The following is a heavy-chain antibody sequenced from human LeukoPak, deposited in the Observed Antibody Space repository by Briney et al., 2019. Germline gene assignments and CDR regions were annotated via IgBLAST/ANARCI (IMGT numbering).Heavy chain of an antibody. CDR1: GFTFNSYS. CDR2: ITSSSGTI. J-gene: IGHJ5*02. Sequence: RGSLRLSCAASGFTFNSYSMNWVRQAPGKGLEWVSYITSSSGTIYYADSVKGRFTISRDNAKNSLYLQMNSLRAEDTAVYYCAREIPPTYYYDSSGYLTWGQGTLVTVSS. V-gene: IGHV3-48*01. CDR3: AREIPPTYYYDSSGYLT. D-gene: IGHD3-22*01.